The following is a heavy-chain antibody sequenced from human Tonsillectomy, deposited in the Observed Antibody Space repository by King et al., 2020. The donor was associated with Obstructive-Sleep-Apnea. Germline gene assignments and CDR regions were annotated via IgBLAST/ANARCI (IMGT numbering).Heavy chain of an antibody. J-gene: IGHJ4*02. V-gene: IGHV1-46*01. CDR2: INPSSGST. CDR1: GYTFTRYY. Sequence: VQLVQSGAEVKKPGASVRLSCKASGYTFTRYYMHWVRQAPGQGLEWMALINPSSGSTRYTQKFQDRVTMTRDTSTSTVYMELSSLRSEDTAVYYCAKGGLTGYFPTDYWGQGTLVTVSS. CDR3: AKGGLTGYFPTDY. D-gene: IGHD3-9*01.